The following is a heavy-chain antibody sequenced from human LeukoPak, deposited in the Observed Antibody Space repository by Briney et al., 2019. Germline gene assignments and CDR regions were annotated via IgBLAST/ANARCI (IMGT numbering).Heavy chain of an antibody. V-gene: IGHV1-8*01. CDR3: ARGLRREQQLLRAFDY. CDR2: MNPNSGNT. J-gene: IGHJ4*02. Sequence: GASVRVSCKASGYTFTNYDINWVRQASGHGLECTGWMNPNSGNTGSAQKFQGRVTMTSNTSISTAYMELSSLRSEDTAVYYCARGLRREQQLLRAFDYWGQGTPVTVSS. CDR1: GYTFTNYD. D-gene: IGHD6-13*01.